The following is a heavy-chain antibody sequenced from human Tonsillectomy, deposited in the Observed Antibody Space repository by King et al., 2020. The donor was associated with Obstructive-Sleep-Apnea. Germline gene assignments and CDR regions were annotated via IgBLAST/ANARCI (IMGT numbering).Heavy chain of an antibody. J-gene: IGHJ5*02. V-gene: IGHV4-30-4*01. Sequence: QLQESGPGLVKPSQTLSLTCTVSGGYITSGDYYWSWIRQPPGKGLEWIGYVYYSGRTYSNPSLKSRVTISVDTSKTQFSLKLSSVTAADTAVYYCARGKYYDSSGYYHRGEWFDPWGQGTLVTVSS. CDR3: ARGKYYDSSGYYHRGEWFDP. D-gene: IGHD3-22*01. CDR2: VYYSGRT. CDR1: GGYITSGDYY.